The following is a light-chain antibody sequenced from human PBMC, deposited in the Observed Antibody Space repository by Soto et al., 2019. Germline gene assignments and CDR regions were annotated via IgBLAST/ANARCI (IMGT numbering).Light chain of an antibody. CDR2: EVI. CDR3: SSYTTSSTLV. J-gene: IGLJ7*01. CDR1: SSDVGSHNY. Sequence: QSVLTQPRSVSGSPGQSVTISCTGTSSDVGSHNYVSWYLQHPGKAPKLMIFEVINRPSGVSDRFSGSKSGNTASLIISGLQAEDEADYYCSSYTTSSTLVFGGGTQLTVL. V-gene: IGLV2-14*01.